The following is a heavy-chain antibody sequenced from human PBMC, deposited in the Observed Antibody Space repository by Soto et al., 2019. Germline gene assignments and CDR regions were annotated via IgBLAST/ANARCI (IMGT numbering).Heavy chain of an antibody. V-gene: IGHV1-18*01. CDR3: ARVEFIVVVTAIPRYFQL. CDR1: GYTFTSYG. D-gene: IGHD2-21*02. CDR2: ISAYNGNT. J-gene: IGHJ1*01. Sequence: GASVKVSCKASGYTFTSYGISWVRQAPGKGAEWMGWISAYNGNTNYAQKLQGRVTMTTDTSTSTAYMELRSLRSDDTAVYYCARVEFIVVVTAIPRYFQLWGQGTLVTVSS.